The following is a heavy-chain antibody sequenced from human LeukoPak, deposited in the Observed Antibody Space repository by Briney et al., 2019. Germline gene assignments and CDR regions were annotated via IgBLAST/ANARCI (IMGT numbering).Heavy chain of an antibody. V-gene: IGHV4-59*01. J-gene: IGHJ3*02. CDR2: IYYSGST. CDR1: GGSISSYY. D-gene: IGHD3-22*01. CDR3: ARDRKLEYDSSGYYYAFDI. Sequence: PSETLSLTCTVSGGSISSYYWSWIRQPPGKGLEWIGYIYYSGSTNYNPSLKSRVTISVDTSKNQFSLKLSSVTAADTAVYYCARDRKLEYDSSGYYYAFDIWGQGTMVTVSS.